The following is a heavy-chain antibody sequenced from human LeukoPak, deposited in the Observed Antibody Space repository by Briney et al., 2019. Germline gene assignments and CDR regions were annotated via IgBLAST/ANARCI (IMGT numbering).Heavy chain of an antibody. CDR1: GGSFSGYY. Sequence: PSGTLSLTCAVYGGSFSGYYWSWIRQPPGKGLEWIGEINHSGSTNYNPSLKSRVTISVDTSKNQSSLKLSSVTAADTAVYYCARGYGGFDYWGQGTLVTVSS. CDR2: INHSGST. D-gene: IGHD3-10*01. V-gene: IGHV4-34*01. CDR3: ARGYGGFDY. J-gene: IGHJ4*02.